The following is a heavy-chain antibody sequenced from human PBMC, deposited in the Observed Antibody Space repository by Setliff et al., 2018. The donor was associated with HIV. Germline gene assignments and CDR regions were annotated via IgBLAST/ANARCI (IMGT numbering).Heavy chain of an antibody. D-gene: IGHD3-10*02. V-gene: IGHV4-39*07. CDR2: IFYSGRS. Sequence: PSETLSLTCTVSGGSIDSSDYYWGWIRQPPGKGLEWIGSIFYSGRSMYNPSLRSRVTISVDTSKDQLSRSVTSVTAAETAVYYCARRGRTGNSYVLSWFDPWGQGTLVTVSS. CDR1: GGSIDSSDYY. CDR3: ARRGRTGNSYVLSWFDP. J-gene: IGHJ5*02.